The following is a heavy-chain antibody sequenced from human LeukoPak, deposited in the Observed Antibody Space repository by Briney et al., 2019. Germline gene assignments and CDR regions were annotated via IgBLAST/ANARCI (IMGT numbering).Heavy chain of an antibody. D-gene: IGHD2-2*02. CDR1: GYTFTGYY. Sequence: ASVKVSCKASGYTFTGYYMHWVRQAPGQGLEWMGWINPNSGGTNYAQKFQGRVTMTRDTSISTAYMELSRLRSDDTAVYYCAREGLGYCSSTSCYRGSCYFDYWGQGTLVTVSS. CDR2: INPNSGGT. CDR3: AREGLGYCSSTSCYRGSCYFDY. J-gene: IGHJ4*02. V-gene: IGHV1-2*02.